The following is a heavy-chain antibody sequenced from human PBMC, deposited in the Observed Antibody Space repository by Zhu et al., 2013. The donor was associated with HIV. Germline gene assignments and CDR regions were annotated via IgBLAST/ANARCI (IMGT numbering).Heavy chain of an antibody. V-gene: IGHV1-18*01. J-gene: IGHJ4*02. CDR1: GYTFTSYG. CDR2: ISAYNGNT. CDR3: ARDPHQYSYGYAASDY. D-gene: IGHD5-18*01. Sequence: QVQLVQSGAEVKKPGASVKVSCKASGYTFTSYGITWVRQAPGQGLEWMGWISAYNGNTNYAQRLQGRVTMTTDTSTSTAYMELRSLRSEDTAVYYCARDPHQYSYGYAASDYWGQGTLVTVSS.